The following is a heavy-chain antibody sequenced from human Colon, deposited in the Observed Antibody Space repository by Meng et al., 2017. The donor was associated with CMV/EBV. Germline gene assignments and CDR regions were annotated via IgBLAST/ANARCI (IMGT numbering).Heavy chain of an antibody. Sequence: GGSLRLSCAASGFSFSDYYMSWVRQAPGKGLEWVSYISSSSGSIIYYADSVKGRFTISSDNAKNSLYLQMNSLRAEDTAVYYCARAGGRDSTGYYSYWGQGTLVTVSS. CDR1: GFSFSDYY. V-gene: IGHV3-11*01. CDR3: ARAGGRDSTGYYSY. J-gene: IGHJ4*02. CDR2: ISSSSGSII. D-gene: IGHD3-22*01.